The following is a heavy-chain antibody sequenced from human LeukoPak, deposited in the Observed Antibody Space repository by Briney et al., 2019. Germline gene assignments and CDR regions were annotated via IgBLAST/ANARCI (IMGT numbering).Heavy chain of an antibody. J-gene: IGHJ6*02. V-gene: IGHV3-23*01. CDR1: GFTFSSYA. CDR3: AKAKYYDSSGYQDYYYYGMDV. D-gene: IGHD3-22*01. Sequence: GGSLRLSCAASGFTFSSYAMSGVRQAPGKGLEGVSAISGSGGSTYYADSVKGRFTISRDNSKNTLYLQMNSLRAEDTAVYYCAKAKYYDSSGYQDYYYYGMDVWGQGTTVTVSS. CDR2: ISGSGGST.